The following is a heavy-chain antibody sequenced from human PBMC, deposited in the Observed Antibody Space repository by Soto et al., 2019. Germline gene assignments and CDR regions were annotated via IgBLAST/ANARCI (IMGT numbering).Heavy chain of an antibody. J-gene: IGHJ4*02. CDR2: IYYSGST. CDR3: ATRHYIVGANYYFGY. D-gene: IGHD1-26*01. CDR1: GGSISSSSYY. V-gene: IGHV4-39*01. Sequence: SETLSLTCTVSGGSISSSSYYWGWIRQPPGKGLEWIGTIYYSGSTYYNPSLKSRVTISVDTSKNQFSLKLSSVTAADTAVYYCATRHYIVGANYYFGYWGQGTLVTVSS.